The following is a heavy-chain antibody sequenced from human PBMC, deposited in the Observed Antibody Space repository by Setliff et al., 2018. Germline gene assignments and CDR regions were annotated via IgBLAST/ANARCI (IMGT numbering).Heavy chain of an antibody. J-gene: IGHJ3*02. CDR2: INHSGST. CDR3: ARDPLTTTVRHYFDI. Sequence: PSETLSLTCAVYGGSFNSYYWSWIRQPPGKGLEWIGEINHSGSTNYNPSLKSRVTISVDTSKNQFSLKLSSVTAADTAVYYRARDPLTTTVRHYFDIWGQGTMVTVSS. V-gene: IGHV4-34*01. CDR1: GGSFNSYY. D-gene: IGHD4-4*01.